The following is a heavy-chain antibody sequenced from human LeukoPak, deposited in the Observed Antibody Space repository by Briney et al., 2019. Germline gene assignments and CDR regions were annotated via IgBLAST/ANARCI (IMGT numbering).Heavy chain of an antibody. Sequence: ASVTVSCKTSGYTFTGYYMHWVRQAPGQGLEWMGRINPNSGGTNYAQKFQGRVTMTRDTSISTAYMELSRLRSDDAAVYYCARGFSPTNDYWGQGTLVTVSS. D-gene: IGHD2/OR15-2a*01. V-gene: IGHV1-2*06. CDR3: ARGFSPTNDY. J-gene: IGHJ4*02. CDR2: INPNSGGT. CDR1: GYTFTGYY.